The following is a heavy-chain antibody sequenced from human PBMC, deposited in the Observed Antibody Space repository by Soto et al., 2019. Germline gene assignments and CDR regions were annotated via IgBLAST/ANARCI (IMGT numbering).Heavy chain of an antibody. D-gene: IGHD3-10*01. J-gene: IGHJ4*02. CDR1: GFTFSSYA. Sequence: EVQLLESGGGLVQPGGSLRLSCAASGFTFSSYAMSWVRQAPGKGLEGVSAISGSGGSTYYADSVKGRFTISRDNSKNTLYVPMNSLRAEDTAVYYCANHLWFGELSNWGQGTLVTVSS. CDR2: ISGSGGST. V-gene: IGHV3-23*01. CDR3: ANHLWFGELSN.